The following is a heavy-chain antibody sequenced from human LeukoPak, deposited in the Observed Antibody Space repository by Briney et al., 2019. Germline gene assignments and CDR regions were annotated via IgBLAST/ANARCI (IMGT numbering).Heavy chain of an antibody. D-gene: IGHD3-16*02. Sequence: PSETLSLTCTVSGGSISSYYWSWIRQPPGKGLEWIGYIYYSGSTNYNPSLKSRVTISVDTSKNQFSLKLSSVTAADTAVYYCARGGYTGEPLYSWGQGTLVTVSS. V-gene: IGHV4-59*08. J-gene: IGHJ4*02. CDR1: GGSISSYY. CDR2: IYYSGST. CDR3: ARGGYTGEPLYS.